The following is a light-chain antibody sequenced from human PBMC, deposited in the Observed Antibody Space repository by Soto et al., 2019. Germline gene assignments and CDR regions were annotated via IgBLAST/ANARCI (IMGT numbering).Light chain of an antibody. Sequence: EIVLTQSPGTLSLSPGERATLSCRASQSVNSNYLAWYQQKPGQSPRVLMYGTSNRATGIPDRFSGSGSGTDFTLIIIRLEPEDFAVYYCQQYDESFRTFGQGTKVEIK. J-gene: IGKJ1*01. CDR2: GTS. V-gene: IGKV3-20*01. CDR3: QQYDESFRT. CDR1: QSVNSNY.